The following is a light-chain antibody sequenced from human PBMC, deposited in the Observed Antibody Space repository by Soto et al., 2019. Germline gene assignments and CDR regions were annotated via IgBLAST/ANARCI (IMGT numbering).Light chain of an antibody. CDR2: SNN. Sequence: QSVLALPTWGSGNPVQRVTMSCSGSSFNIGTNNVNWYQQLPGTAPKLLIYSNNQRPSGVPDRFSGSKSGTSASLAISGLQSEDEADFYCAAWDDSLNTYVFGSGSKVPVL. J-gene: IGLJ1*01. V-gene: IGLV1-44*01. CDR3: AAWDDSLNTYV. CDR1: SFNIGTNN.